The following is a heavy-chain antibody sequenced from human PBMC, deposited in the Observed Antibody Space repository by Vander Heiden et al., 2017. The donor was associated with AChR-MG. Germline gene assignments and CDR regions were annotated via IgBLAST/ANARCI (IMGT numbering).Heavy chain of an antibody. CDR3: TRGVGSFPRYYFDF. CDR1: GFMFSNSA. D-gene: IGHD3-10*01. CDR2: VWYDGRNK. V-gene: IGHV3-33*01. Sequence: QAQVVESAGGVVEPGRSRRLPCTASGFMFSNSARHWVGQAAGKGLEWVAVVWYDGRNKFYADSVKGRFIISRDNSKNTWFLKMNNLRPEDTAIYFCTRGVGSFPRYYFDFWGQGTLGTVSS. J-gene: IGHJ4*02.